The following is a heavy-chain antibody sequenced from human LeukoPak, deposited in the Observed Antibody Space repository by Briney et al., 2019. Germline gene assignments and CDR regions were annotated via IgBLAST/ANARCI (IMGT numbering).Heavy chain of an antibody. CDR3: AMVRGYYYHGLDV. D-gene: IGHD3-10*01. CDR1: GFTFTRYR. J-gene: IGHJ6*02. CDR2: VNREGTAT. Sequence: GGSLRLSCAASGFTFTRYRMHWIRQPPGKGLEWVARVNREGTATDYTGSVKGRFTISRDNAKDTLYLQMNSLRAEDTAVYYCAMVRGYYYHGLDVWGQGTTVTVSS. V-gene: IGHV3-74*01.